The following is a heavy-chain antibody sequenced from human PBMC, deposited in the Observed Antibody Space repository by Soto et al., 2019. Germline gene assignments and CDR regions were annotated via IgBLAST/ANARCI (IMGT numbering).Heavy chain of an antibody. CDR1: GFTFRDDW. V-gene: IGHV3-7*05. CDR3: ASSMGRGGNDY. J-gene: IGHJ4*02. D-gene: IGHD3-10*01. Sequence: EVQLVESGGGLVQPGGSLRLSCAASGFTFRDDWMTWVRQAPGKGLECVANIKTDGSEKYYVDPVKGRFTISRDNAKNSLYLQMNSLRADDTAVYYCASSMGRGGNDYWGQGTLVTVSS. CDR2: IKTDGSEK.